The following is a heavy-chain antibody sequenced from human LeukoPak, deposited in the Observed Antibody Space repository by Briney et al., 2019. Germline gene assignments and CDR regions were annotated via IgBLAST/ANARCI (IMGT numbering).Heavy chain of an antibody. V-gene: IGHV4-39*01. D-gene: IGHD6-13*01. J-gene: IGHJ4*02. CDR3: ARLRGQQLPQY. CDR2: IYYSGST. CDR1: GGSISSSSYY. Sequence: SETLSLTCTVSGGSISSSSYYWGWIRQPPGKGLEWIGSIYYSGSTYYNPSLKSRVTISVDTSKNQFSLKLSSVTAADAAVYYCARLRGQQLPQYWGQGTLVTVSS.